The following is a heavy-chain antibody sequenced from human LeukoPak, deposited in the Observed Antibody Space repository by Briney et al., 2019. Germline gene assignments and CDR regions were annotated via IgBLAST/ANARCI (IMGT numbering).Heavy chain of an antibody. J-gene: IGHJ4*02. D-gene: IGHD5-12*01. CDR2: MNPNSGNT. V-gene: IGHV1-8*01. CDR3: AVTRGYSGYDFRFNY. CDR1: GYTLTSND. Sequence: ASVKVSCKVSGYTLTSNDINWVRQATGQGLEWMGWMNPNSGNTGYAQKFQGRVTMARNIAISTAYMELSSLRSEDTAVYYCAVTRGYSGYDFRFNYWGQGSLVTVSS.